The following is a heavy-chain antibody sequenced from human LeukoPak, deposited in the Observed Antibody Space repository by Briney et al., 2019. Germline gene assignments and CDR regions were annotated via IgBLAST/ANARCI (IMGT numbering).Heavy chain of an antibody. CDR3: ARHFDLAGYDY. CDR2: IRSKAYGGTT. Sequence: GGSLRLSCTASGFTFGDYAMSWFRQAPGKGLEWVGFIRSKAYGGTTEYAASVKGRFTISRDDSKSIAYPQMNSLKTEDTAVYYCARHFDLAGYDYWGQGTLVTVSS. J-gene: IGHJ4*02. V-gene: IGHV3-49*03. D-gene: IGHD3-9*01. CDR1: GFTFGDYA.